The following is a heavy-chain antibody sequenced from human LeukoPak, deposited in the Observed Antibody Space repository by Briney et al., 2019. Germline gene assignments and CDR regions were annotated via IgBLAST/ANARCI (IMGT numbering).Heavy chain of an antibody. V-gene: IGHV4-30-2*01. CDR2: IYYRGST. CDR1: SGSISSGAYS. Sequence: SETLSPTCTVSSGSISSGAYSWTWLRQPPGKGLEWIGYIYYRGSTYYNPSLHSRVTISADTSKNQFSLKLSSVTAADTAVYYCARLPDKFMVRGVHPDYYYYGMDVWGQGTTVTVSS. D-gene: IGHD3-10*01. J-gene: IGHJ6*02. CDR3: ARLPDKFMVRGVHPDYYYYGMDV.